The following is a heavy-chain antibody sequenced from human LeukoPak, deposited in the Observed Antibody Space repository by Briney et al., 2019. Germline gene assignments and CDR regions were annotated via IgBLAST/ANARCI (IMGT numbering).Heavy chain of an antibody. Sequence: GASVKVSCKASGYTFTSYYMRWVRQASGQGLEWMGIINPSGGSTSYAQKFQGRVTMTRDTSTSTVYMELSSLRSEDTAVYYCARDPNGVDTAMVLFDYWGQGTLVTVSS. V-gene: IGHV1-46*01. D-gene: IGHD5-18*01. CDR2: INPSGGST. J-gene: IGHJ4*02. CDR1: GYTFTSYY. CDR3: ARDPNGVDTAMVLFDY.